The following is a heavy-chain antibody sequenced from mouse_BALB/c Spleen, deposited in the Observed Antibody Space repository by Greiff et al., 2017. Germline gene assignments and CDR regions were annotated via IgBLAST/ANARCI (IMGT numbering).Heavy chain of an antibody. J-gene: IGHJ2*01. CDR1: GYAFTNYL. D-gene: IGHD2-3*01. Sequence: VQLQQSGAELVRPGTSVKVSCKASGYAFTNYLIEWVKQRPGQGLEWIGVINPGSGGTNYNEKFKGKATLTADKSSSTAYMQLSSLTSDDSAVYFGAREGYYDGCFDYWGQGTTLTVSS. CDR2: INPGSGGT. V-gene: IGHV1-54*01. CDR3: AREGYYDGCFDY.